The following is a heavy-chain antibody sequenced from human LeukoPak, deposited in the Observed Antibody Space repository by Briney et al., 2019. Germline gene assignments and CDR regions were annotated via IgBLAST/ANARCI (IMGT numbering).Heavy chain of an antibody. D-gene: IGHD6-19*01. Sequence: GGSLRLSCAASGFTFSSYGMHWVCQAPGKGLEWVAFVRYDGSNKYYADSVKGRFTISRDNSKNTLYLQMNSLRAEDTAVYYCSKEAGVAVAGASYYYYYYYMDVWGKGTTVTISS. CDR2: VRYDGSNK. J-gene: IGHJ6*03. CDR3: SKEAGVAVAGASYYYYYYYMDV. CDR1: GFTFSSYG. V-gene: IGHV3-30*02.